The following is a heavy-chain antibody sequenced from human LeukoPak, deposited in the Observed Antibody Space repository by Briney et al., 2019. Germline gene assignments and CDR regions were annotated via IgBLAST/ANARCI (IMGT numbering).Heavy chain of an antibody. CDR1: GYTFTSYG. V-gene: IGHV1-18*01. CDR2: ISAYNGNT. CDR3: ATDKTYDYSSGYRSLNFAY. D-gene: IGHD3-3*01. Sequence: GASVKVSCRASGYTFTSYGISWVRQAPGQGLEWMGWISAYNGNTNYAQKLQGRVTMTTDTSTSTAYMELRSLRSDDTAVYYCATDKTYDYSSGYRSLNFAYSGQGTLVTVSS. J-gene: IGHJ4*01.